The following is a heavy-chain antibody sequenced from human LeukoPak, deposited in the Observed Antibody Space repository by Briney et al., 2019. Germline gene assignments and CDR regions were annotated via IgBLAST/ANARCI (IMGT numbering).Heavy chain of an antibody. CDR2: IYYSGST. V-gene: IGHV4-59*01. D-gene: IGHD7-27*01. J-gene: IGHJ4*02. Sequence: PSETLSPTCTVSGGSISSYYWSWIRQPPGKGLEWIGYIYYSGSTNYNPSLKSRVTISVDTSKNQFSLKLSSVTAADTAVYYCARLRTGEAGFDYWGQGTLVTVSS. CDR3: ARLRTGEAGFDY. CDR1: GGSISSYY.